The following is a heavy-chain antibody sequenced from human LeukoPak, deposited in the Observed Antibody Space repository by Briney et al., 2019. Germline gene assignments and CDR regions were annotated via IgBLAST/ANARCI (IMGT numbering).Heavy chain of an antibody. Sequence: SETLSLTCAVDGGSFSGYYWGWIRQPPGKGLEWIGSIYYSGSTYYNPSLKSRVTISVDTSKNQFSLKLSSVTAADTAVYYCASLGYCSGGSCRDDYYYYYGMDVWGQGTTVTVSS. D-gene: IGHD2-15*01. CDR2: IYYSGST. CDR1: GGSFSGYY. V-gene: IGHV4-39*01. CDR3: ASLGYCSGGSCRDDYYYYYGMDV. J-gene: IGHJ6*02.